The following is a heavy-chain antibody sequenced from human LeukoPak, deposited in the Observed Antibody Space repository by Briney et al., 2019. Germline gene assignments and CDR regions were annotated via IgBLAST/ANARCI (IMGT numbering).Heavy chain of an antibody. CDR3: ARDREMATILVYYGMDV. CDR2: IIPIFGTA. V-gene: IGHV1-69*13. CDR1: GGTFSSYA. D-gene: IGHD5-24*01. J-gene: IGHJ6*02. Sequence: SVKVSCKASGGTFSSYAISWVRQAPGQGLEWMGGIIPIFGTANYAQKFQGRVTITADESTSTAYMELSSLRSEDTAVYYCARDREMATILVYYGMDVWGQGTTVTVPS.